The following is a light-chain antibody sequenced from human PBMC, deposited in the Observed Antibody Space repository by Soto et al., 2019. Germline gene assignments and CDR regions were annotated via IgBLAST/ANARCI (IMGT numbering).Light chain of an antibody. CDR3: QTWGTGPVV. J-gene: IGLJ2*01. V-gene: IGLV4-69*01. CDR1: SGHSSYA. Sequence: QLVLTQSPSASASLGASVKLTCTLSSGHSSYAIAWHQQQPEKGPRYLMKLNSDGSHSKGDGIPDRFSGSSSGAERYLTISSLQSEDEADYYCQTWGTGPVVFGGGTKVT. CDR2: LNSDGSH.